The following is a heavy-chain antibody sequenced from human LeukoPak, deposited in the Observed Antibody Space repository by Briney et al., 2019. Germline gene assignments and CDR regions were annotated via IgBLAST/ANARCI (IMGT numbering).Heavy chain of an antibody. CDR2: ISGSGGST. CDR1: GFTFSSYA. D-gene: IGHD3-10*01. Sequence: GGSLRLSCAASGFTFSSYAMSWVRQAPGKGLEWVSAISGSGGSTYYADSVKGRFTISRDNSKNTLYLQMNSLRAEDTALYYCAKGKTITMVRGVIFDYWGQGTLVTVSS. J-gene: IGHJ4*02. V-gene: IGHV3-23*01. CDR3: AKGKTITMVRGVIFDY.